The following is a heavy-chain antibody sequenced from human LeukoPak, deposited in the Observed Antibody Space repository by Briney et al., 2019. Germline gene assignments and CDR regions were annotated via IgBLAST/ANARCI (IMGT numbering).Heavy chain of an antibody. CDR2: ISAYNGNT. Sequence: ASVKVSCKASGYTFTSYGISWVRQAPGQGLEWMGWISAYNGNTNYAQKLQGRVTMTTDTSTSTAYMELRSLRSDDTAVYYCASGNYCDSSAQAFDIWGQGTMVTVSS. V-gene: IGHV1-18*01. D-gene: IGHD3-22*01. CDR1: GYTFTSYG. CDR3: ASGNYCDSSAQAFDI. J-gene: IGHJ3*02.